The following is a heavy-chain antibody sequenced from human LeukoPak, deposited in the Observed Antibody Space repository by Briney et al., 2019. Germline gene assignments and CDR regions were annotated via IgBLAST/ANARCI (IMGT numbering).Heavy chain of an antibody. J-gene: IGHJ6*03. CDR1: VFSLSNYG. CDR3: ARDNRPELHYYYMDV. Sequence: PGGSLRLSCAASVFSLSNYGIHCVRQAPGKGLECVSALLYDGNTKHYADSVRGRFTISRDISKNTFYVQMNSLTAEDTAVYYCARDNRPELHYYYMDVWGKGTTVAVSS. CDR2: LLYDGNTK. D-gene: IGHD1-14*01. V-gene: IGHV3-33*01.